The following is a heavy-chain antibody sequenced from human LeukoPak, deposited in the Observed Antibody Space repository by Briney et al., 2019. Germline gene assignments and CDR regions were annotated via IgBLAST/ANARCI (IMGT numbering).Heavy chain of an antibody. CDR2: ISGSGGST. Sequence: GGSLRLSCAASGFTFSSYAMSWVRQAPGKGLEWVSAISGSGGSTYYADSVKGRFTISRDNSKNTLYLQMNSLRAEDTAVYYCASQRWLQSSFDYWGQGTLVTVSS. V-gene: IGHV3-23*01. J-gene: IGHJ4*02. CDR3: ASQRWLQSSFDY. CDR1: GFTFSSYA. D-gene: IGHD5-24*01.